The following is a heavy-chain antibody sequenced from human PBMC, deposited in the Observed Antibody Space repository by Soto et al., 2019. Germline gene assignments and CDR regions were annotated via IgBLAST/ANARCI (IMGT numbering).Heavy chain of an antibody. CDR1: GFTFSTYG. D-gene: IGHD2-2*01. Sequence: VQLLQSGGGLVQPGGSLRLSCATSGFTFSTYGMSWVRQAPGKGLEWVSSINSGGTTYYADSVKGRFTISRDNSKNTVYVQMNSLRAEDTAIYYCAKPGDASSWHPQYYFDYWGQGILVTVSS. J-gene: IGHJ4*02. CDR3: AKPGDASSWHPQYYFDY. CDR2: INSGGTT. V-gene: IGHV3-23*01.